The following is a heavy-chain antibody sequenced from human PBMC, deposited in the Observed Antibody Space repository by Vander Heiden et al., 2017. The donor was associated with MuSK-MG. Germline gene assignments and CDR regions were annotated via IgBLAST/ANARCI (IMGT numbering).Heavy chain of an antibody. J-gene: IGHJ4*02. V-gene: IGHV5-51*01. D-gene: IGHD3-3*02. CDR2: IYPGDSDT. CDR3: ARQLKGIIGRYFFDY. Sequence: EVQLVQSGAEVNKPGESLKISCKGPGSSFSTYWIGWVRQMPGKGIEWMGIIYPGDSDTKYSPSFQGQVTISADKSISTAYLQWSSLKASDTAMYYCARQLKGIIGRYFFDYWGQGTLVTVSS. CDR1: GSSFSTYW.